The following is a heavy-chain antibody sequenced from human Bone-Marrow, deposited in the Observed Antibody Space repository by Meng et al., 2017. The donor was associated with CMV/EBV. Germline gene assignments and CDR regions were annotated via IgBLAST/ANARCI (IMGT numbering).Heavy chain of an antibody. CDR3: ARGYCSSTSCPPYYFDY. CDR2: IRYDGSNK. CDR1: GFTFSSYG. Sequence: GESLKISCAASGFTFSSYGMHWVRQAPGKGLEWVAFIRYDGSNKYYADSVKGRFTISRDNSKNTLYLQMNSLRAEDTAVYYCARGYCSSTSCPPYYFDYWGQGTLVTVSS. V-gene: IGHV3-30*02. J-gene: IGHJ4*02. D-gene: IGHD2-2*01.